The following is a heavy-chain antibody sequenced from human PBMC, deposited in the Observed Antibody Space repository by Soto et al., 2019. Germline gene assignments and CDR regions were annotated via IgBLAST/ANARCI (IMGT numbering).Heavy chain of an antibody. V-gene: IGHV3-33*01. CDR1: GFTFSSYG. D-gene: IGHD6-6*01. CDR3: ARDIIEYAYSSSSRITYYYYYGMDV. CDR2: IWYDGSNK. Sequence: GGSLRLSCAASGFTFSSYGMHWVRQAPGKGLEWVAVIWYDGSNKYYADSVKGRFTISRDNSKNTLYLQMNSLRAEDTAVYYCARDIIEYAYSSSSRITYYYYYGMDVWGQGTTVTVS. J-gene: IGHJ6*02.